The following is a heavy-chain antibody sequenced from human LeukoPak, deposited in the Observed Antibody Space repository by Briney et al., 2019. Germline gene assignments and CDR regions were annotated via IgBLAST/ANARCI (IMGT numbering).Heavy chain of an antibody. J-gene: IGHJ3*02. D-gene: IGHD3-22*01. CDR2: ISSSGSTI. V-gene: IGHV3-48*03. CDR3: ASGYYYDSSGYPAHAFDI. Sequence: PGGSLRLSCAASVFTFSSYEMNWVRQAPGKGLEWVSYISSSGSTIYYADSVKGRCTISRDDAKNSLYLQMNSVRAEDTAVYYCASGYYYDSSGYPAHAFDIWGQGTMVTVSS. CDR1: VFTFSSYE.